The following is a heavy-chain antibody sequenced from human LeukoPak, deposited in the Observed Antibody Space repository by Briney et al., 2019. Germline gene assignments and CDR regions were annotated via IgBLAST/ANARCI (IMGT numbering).Heavy chain of an antibody. CDR1: GFTFDDYA. CDR3: AKGVTYHYDSGSVKWFDP. D-gene: IGHD3-10*01. Sequence: GGSLRLSCAASGFTFDDYAMHWVRQAPGKGLEWVSGISRKSDSIGYADSVKGRFTISRDNAKKSLYLLMNSLRAEDTALYYCAKGVTYHYDSGSVKWFDPWGQGTLVTVSS. V-gene: IGHV3-9*01. J-gene: IGHJ5*02. CDR2: ISRKSDSI.